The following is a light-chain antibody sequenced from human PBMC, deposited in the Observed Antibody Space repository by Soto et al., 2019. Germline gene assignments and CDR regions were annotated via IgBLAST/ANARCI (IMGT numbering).Light chain of an antibody. J-gene: IGKJ2*01. Sequence: EIVLTQSPATLSLSPGERATLTCRASQSVTNNYFAWYQQKPGQAPRLLIYGVSSRATGIPDRFSGSGSGTDLTLTIARLEPEDFVVYYCQHYGGSPLYTFGQGTNLEI. CDR2: GVS. V-gene: IGKV3-20*01. CDR1: QSVTNNY. CDR3: QHYGGSPLYT.